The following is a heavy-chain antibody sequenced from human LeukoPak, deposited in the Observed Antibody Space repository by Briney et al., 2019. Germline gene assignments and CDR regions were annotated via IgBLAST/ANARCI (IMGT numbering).Heavy chain of an antibody. V-gene: IGHV3-64*04. CDR3: ARGGRGSAAVVAPRSFDI. CDR2: ISSNGIST. Sequence: GGSLRLSCSASGFTFSGYAMHWVRQAPGKGLEFVSAISSNGISTYYADSVKGRFTISRDNSKYRLYLQMNSLRAEDSALYYCARGGRGSAAVVAPRSFDIWGQGTMVTVSS. J-gene: IGHJ3*02. D-gene: IGHD3-22*01. CDR1: GFTFSGYA.